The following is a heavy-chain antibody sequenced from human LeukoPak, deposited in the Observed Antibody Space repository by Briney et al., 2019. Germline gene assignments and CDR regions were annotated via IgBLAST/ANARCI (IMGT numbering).Heavy chain of an antibody. CDR3: ARDHSSGWPEYFDY. D-gene: IGHD6-19*01. Sequence: TGRSLRLSCAASGFTFSSYAMHWVRQAPGKGLEWVAVISYDGSNKYYADSVKGRFTISRDNSKNTLYLQMNSLRAEDTAVYYCARDHSSGWPEYFDYWGQGTLVTVSS. CDR1: GFTFSSYA. CDR2: ISYDGSNK. J-gene: IGHJ4*02. V-gene: IGHV3-30*04.